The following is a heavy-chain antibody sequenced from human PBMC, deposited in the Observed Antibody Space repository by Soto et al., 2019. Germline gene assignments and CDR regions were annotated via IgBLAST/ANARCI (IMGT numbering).Heavy chain of an antibody. CDR2: ISSSSSYT. J-gene: IGHJ4*02. D-gene: IGHD3-22*01. CDR3: ARYYYDSSGSPPVLDY. CDR1: GFTFSDYY. V-gene: IGHV3-11*06. Sequence: GGSLRLSCAASGFTFSDYYMSWIRQAPGKGLECVSYISSSSSYTNYADSVKGRFTISRDNAKNSLYLQMNSLRAEDTAVYYCARYYYDSSGSPPVLDYWGQGTLVTVSS.